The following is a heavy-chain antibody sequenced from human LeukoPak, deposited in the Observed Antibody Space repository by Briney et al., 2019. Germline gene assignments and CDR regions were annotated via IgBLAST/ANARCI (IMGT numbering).Heavy chain of an antibody. D-gene: IGHD6-6*01. Sequence: GESLSLSCAASGFTFSSYSMNWIRQAPGKGLEWVSSISSSSSYIYYADSVKGRFTISRDNAKNSLYLQMNSLRAEDTAVYYCARDWQLLDYWGQGTLVTVSS. CDR2: ISSSSSYI. CDR3: ARDWQLLDY. V-gene: IGHV3-21*01. J-gene: IGHJ4*02. CDR1: GFTFSSYS.